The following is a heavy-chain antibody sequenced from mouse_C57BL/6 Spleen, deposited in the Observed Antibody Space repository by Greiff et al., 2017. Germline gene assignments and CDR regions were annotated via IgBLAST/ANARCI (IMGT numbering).Heavy chain of an antibody. Sequence: VQLQQSGPVLVKPGASVKMSCKASGYTFTDYYMNWVKQSHGKSLEWIGVINPYNGGTSYNQKFKGKATLTVDKSSSTAYMELNSLTSEDSAVYYCARGNTPHAPSPRQLRLGRGFAYWGQGTLVTVSA. CDR2: INPYNGGT. CDR3: ARGNTPHAPSPRQLRLGRGFAY. D-gene: IGHD3-2*02. V-gene: IGHV1-19*01. CDR1: GYTFTDYY. J-gene: IGHJ3*01.